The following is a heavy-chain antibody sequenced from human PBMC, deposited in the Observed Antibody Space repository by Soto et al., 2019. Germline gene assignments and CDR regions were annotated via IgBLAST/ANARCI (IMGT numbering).Heavy chain of an antibody. CDR2: ISYDGSNK. Sequence: GGSVRLSCAASGLTFSSYGMHWVRQAPGKGLEWVAVISYDGSNKYYADSVKGRFTISRDNSKNTLYLQMNSLRAEDTAVYYCAKGRYCSSTRCYGYYYGMDVWGQGTTVTVSS. V-gene: IGHV3-30*18. D-gene: IGHD2-2*01. J-gene: IGHJ6*02. CDR1: GLTFSSYG. CDR3: AKGRYCSSTRCYGYYYGMDV.